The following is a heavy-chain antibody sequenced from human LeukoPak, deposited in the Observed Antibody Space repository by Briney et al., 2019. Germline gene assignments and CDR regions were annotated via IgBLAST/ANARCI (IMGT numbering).Heavy chain of an antibody. CDR2: IRAYNGNT. V-gene: IGHV1-18*01. CDR3: ARDQYDSSGYNYYYYGMDV. CDR1: GYTFTSYG. D-gene: IGHD3-22*01. Sequence: GASVKVSCKASGYTFTSYGISWVRQAPGQGLEWMGWIRAYNGNTNYAQKLQGRVTMTTDTSTSPAYMELRSVTSDDTAVYYCARDQYDSSGYNYYYYGMDVWGQGTTVTVSS. J-gene: IGHJ6*02.